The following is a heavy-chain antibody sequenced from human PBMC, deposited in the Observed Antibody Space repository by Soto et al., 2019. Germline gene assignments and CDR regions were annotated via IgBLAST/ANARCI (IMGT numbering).Heavy chain of an antibody. V-gene: IGHV4-4*07. CDR1: GGSISSYY. CDR2: IYTSGST. D-gene: IGHD1-26*01. CDR3: ARGVGGSYFAPWRVFDY. Sequence: ASETLSLTCTVSGGSISSYYWSWIRQPAGKGLEWIGRIYTSGSTYYNPSLKSRVTISVDTSKNQFSLKLSSVTAADTAVYYCARGVGGSYFAPWRVFDYWGQGTLVTVSS. J-gene: IGHJ4*02.